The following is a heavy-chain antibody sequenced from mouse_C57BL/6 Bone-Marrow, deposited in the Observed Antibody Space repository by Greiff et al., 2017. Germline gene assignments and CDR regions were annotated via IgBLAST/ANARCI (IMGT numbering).Heavy chain of an antibody. CDR1: GFTFSSYA. CDR3: ARDYYGSKGDY. D-gene: IGHD1-1*01. Sequence: DVQLVESGGGLVKPGGSLKLSCAASGFTFSSYAMSWVRQTPEKRLEWVATISDGGSYTYYPDNVKGRFTISRDNAKNNLYLQMSHLKSEDTAMYYCARDYYGSKGDYWGQGTSVTVSS. V-gene: IGHV5-4*01. J-gene: IGHJ4*01. CDR2: ISDGGSYT.